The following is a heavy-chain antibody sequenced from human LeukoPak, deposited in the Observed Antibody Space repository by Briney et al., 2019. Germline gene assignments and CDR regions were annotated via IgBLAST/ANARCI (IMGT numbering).Heavy chain of an antibody. V-gene: IGHV3-53*01. CDR3: ARDHPRGSGSY. D-gene: IGHD3-22*01. CDR1: GFTVSSNY. J-gene: IGHJ4*02. Sequence: GGSLRLSCAASGFTVSSNYMSWVRQAPGKGLEWVSVIYSGGSTYYADSVKGRFTISRDNSKNTLYLQMDSLRAEDTAVYYCARDHPRGSGSYWGQGTLVTVSS. CDR2: IYSGGST.